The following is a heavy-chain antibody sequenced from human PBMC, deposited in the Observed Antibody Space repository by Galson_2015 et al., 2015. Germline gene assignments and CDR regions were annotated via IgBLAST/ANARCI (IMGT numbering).Heavy chain of an antibody. CDR3: VRPVTTWYWYFDY. CDR1: GYTFTSYY. CDR2: INPSGGST. V-gene: IGHV1-46*01. J-gene: IGHJ4*02. D-gene: IGHD4-17*01. Sequence: SVKVSCKASGYTFTSYYIHWGRQAPGQGLEWMGIINPSGGSTTYAQKFQGRVTLTTDTSASTVYMELNSLRSEDTAVYYCVRPVTTWYWYFDYWGQGTLVTVSS.